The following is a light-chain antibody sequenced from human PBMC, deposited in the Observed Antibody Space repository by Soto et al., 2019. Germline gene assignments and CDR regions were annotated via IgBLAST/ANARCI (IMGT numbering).Light chain of an antibody. CDR3: CSYAGNPTRWL. CDR2: EDI. J-gene: IGLJ3*02. Sequence: QSALTQPASVSGSPGQSITISCTGTRSDVGTYNLVSWYQQHPGKAPKLIIYEDIKWPSGVSNHFSGSKSGNTASLTVSGLQAEDEADYFCCSYAGNPTRWLFGGGTKLTVL. CDR1: RSDVGTYNL. V-gene: IGLV2-23*01.